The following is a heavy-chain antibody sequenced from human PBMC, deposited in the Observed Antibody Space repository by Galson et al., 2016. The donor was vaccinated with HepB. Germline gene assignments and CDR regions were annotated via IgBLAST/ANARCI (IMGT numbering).Heavy chain of an antibody. CDR2: ISGSSAYT. J-gene: IGHJ6*03. CDR1: GFIFSEYA. V-gene: IGHV3-23*01. Sequence: SLRLSCAASGFIFSEYAMSWVRRAPGKGLEWVSAISGSSAYTYYADSVQGRFTISRDNSQNTLYLQTSSLRAEDTAVYYCAKDLGEGLVTVYYYMDVWGKGTTVTVSS. CDR3: AKDLGEGLVTVYYYMDV. D-gene: IGHD3-16*01.